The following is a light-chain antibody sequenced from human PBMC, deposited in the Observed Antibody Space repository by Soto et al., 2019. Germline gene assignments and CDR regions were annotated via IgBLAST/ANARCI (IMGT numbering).Light chain of an antibody. J-gene: IGLJ1*01. V-gene: IGLV1-44*01. CDR2: SNN. CDR1: NSNIGSNT. Sequence: QSVLTRPASGSGTPGQRATISCSGSNSNIGSNTVNWYQQLPGTAPKLIIYSNNQWPSGVPDRISGSKSGTSASLAISGLQSEDEADYYCAAWDDSLNAYVFGTGPKVTVL. CDR3: AAWDDSLNAYV.